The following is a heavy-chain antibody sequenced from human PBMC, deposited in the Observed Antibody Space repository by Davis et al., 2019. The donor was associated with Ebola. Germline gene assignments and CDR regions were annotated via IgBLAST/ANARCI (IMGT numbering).Heavy chain of an antibody. D-gene: IGHD2-2*02. Sequence: GESLKISCAASGFTFSSYSMNWVRQAPGKGLEWVSSISSSSSYIYYADSVKGRFTISRDNAKNSLYLQMNSLRAEDTAVYYCARGAGENIVVVPAAIRYYYGMDVWGQGTKVTVSS. CDR3: ARGAGENIVVVPAAIRYYYGMDV. J-gene: IGHJ6*02. CDR2: ISSSSSYI. V-gene: IGHV3-21*01. CDR1: GFTFSSYS.